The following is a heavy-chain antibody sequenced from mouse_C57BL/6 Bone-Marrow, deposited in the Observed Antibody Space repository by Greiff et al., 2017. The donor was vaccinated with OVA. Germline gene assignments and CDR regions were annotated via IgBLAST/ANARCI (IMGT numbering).Heavy chain of an antibody. CDR3: ARAWFAY. J-gene: IGHJ3*01. V-gene: IGHV5-17*01. CDR2: ISSGGSTI. CDR1: GFTFSDYG. Sequence: EVQRVESGGGLVKPGESLKLSCAASGFTFSDYGMHWVRQAPEKGLEWVAYISSGGSTIYYADTVKGRFTISRDNAKNTLFLQMTSLRSEDTAMYYCARAWFAYWGQGTLVTVSA.